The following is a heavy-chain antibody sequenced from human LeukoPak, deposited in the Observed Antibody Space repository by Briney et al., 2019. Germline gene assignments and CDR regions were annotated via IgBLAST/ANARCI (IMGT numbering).Heavy chain of an antibody. CDR3: ARDSITMIEYSDY. CDR1: GYTFTTYG. J-gene: IGHJ4*02. V-gene: IGHV1-18*01. Sequence: GESLKISCKGSGYTFTTYGISWVRQAPGQGLEWMGWVSAYNGNTNYAQKLQGRVTMTTDTSTSTAYMELRSLRSDDTAVYYCARDSITMIEYSDYWGQGTLVTVSS. CDR2: VSAYNGNT. D-gene: IGHD3-22*01.